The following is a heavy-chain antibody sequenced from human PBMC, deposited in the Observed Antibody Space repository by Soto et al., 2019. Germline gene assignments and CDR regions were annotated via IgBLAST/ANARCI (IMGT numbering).Heavy chain of an antibody. V-gene: IGHV1-18*01. CDR1: GYTFATYG. J-gene: IGHJ4*02. Sequence: QVKLLQSGAEVKKPGTSVKVSCKASGYTFATYGIGWVRQAPGQGLEWMGWMTPHNGDTNYAQKLQGRVTMTAEISMSTSYMDVRCLRSDDTAVYYCGRLSPCNSDMCYSCPPDHWGQGTLVTVSS. D-gene: IGHD2-15*01. CDR2: MTPHNGDT. CDR3: GRLSPCNSDMCYSCPPDH.